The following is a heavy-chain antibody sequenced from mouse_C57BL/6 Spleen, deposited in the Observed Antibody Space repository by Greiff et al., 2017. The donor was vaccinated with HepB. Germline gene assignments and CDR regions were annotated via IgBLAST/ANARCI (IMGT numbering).Heavy chain of an antibody. Sequence: VQLQQSGPELVKPGASVKISCKASGYAFSSSWMNWVKQRPGKGLEWIGRIYPGDGDTNYNGKFKGKATLTADKSSSTAYMQLSSLTSEDSAVYFCARGVVATETWFAYWGQGTLVTVSA. CDR3: ARGVVATETWFAY. CDR2: IYPGDGDT. V-gene: IGHV1-82*01. J-gene: IGHJ3*01. D-gene: IGHD1-1*01. CDR1: GYAFSSSW.